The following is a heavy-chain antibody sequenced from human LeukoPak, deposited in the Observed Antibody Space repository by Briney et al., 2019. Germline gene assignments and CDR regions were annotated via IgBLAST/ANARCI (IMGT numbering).Heavy chain of an antibody. J-gene: IGHJ4*02. Sequence: GGSLRLSCAASGFTFSSYSMNWVRQAPGKGLEWVSYISSSSSTIYYADSVKGRFTISRDNAKNSLYLQMNSLRAEDTAVYYCARLEATCFDYWGQGTLITVSS. CDR2: ISSSSSTI. CDR1: GFTFSSYS. V-gene: IGHV3-48*01. CDR3: ARLEATCFDY. D-gene: IGHD1-26*01.